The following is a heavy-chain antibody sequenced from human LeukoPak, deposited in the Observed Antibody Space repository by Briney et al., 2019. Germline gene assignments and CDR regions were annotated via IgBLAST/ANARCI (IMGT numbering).Heavy chain of an antibody. CDR3: AKEVPGDYGGNVGY. J-gene: IGHJ4*02. CDR2: ISSNGGST. Sequence: GGSLRLSCAASGFTFSSYAMHWVRQAPGKGLEYVSAISSNGGSTYYANSVKGRFTISRDNSKNTLYLQMNSLRAEDTAVYYCAKEVPGDYGGNVGYWGQGTLVTVSS. CDR1: GFTFSSYA. D-gene: IGHD4-23*01. V-gene: IGHV3-64*01.